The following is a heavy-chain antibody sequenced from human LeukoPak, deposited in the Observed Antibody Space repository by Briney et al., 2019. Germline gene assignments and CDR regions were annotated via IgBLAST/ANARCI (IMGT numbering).Heavy chain of an antibody. CDR2: INSDGGGA. CDR3: ERVAPHNWFDT. J-gene: IGHJ5*02. V-gene: IGHV3-74*01. CDR1: GITFGNNW. Sequence: PGGSLRLSCAASGITFGNNWMHWVRRGPGKGLVWISRINSDGGGAIYADSVKGRFAVSRDNAKNTLYLQMNSLRAEDTAVYYCERVAPHNWFDTGGRGTLVTVSS.